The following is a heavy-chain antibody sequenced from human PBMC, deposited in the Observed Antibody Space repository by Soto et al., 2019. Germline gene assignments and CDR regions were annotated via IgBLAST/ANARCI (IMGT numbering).Heavy chain of an antibody. CDR3: ARDLPLCSVANCYAGYFDY. J-gene: IGHJ4*02. Sequence: QVQLQESGPGLVKPSEPLSLTCTVSGGSISSYYWNWIRQVPGKGLEWIGHIYYSGNTHYNPSLKSRVTISVDTSKNQFSRKLSSVTAADTAVYYCARDLPLCSVANCYAGYFDYWGPGALVTVSS. CDR1: GGSISSYY. D-gene: IGHD2-2*01. V-gene: IGHV4-59*01. CDR2: IYYSGNT.